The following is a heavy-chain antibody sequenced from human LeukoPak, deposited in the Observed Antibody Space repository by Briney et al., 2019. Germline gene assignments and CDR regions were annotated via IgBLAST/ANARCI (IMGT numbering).Heavy chain of an antibody. CDR2: ISGSGGST. V-gene: IGHV3-23*01. CDR1: GFTFSSYA. Sequence: GGSLRLSCAASGFTFSSYAMSWVRQAPGKGLEWVSAISGSGGSTYYADSVEGRFTISRDNSKNTLYLQMNSLRAEDTAVYYCALTRGGGYCSGGSCGDDAFDIWGQGTMVTVSS. J-gene: IGHJ3*02. CDR3: ALTRGGGYCSGGSCGDDAFDI. D-gene: IGHD2-15*01.